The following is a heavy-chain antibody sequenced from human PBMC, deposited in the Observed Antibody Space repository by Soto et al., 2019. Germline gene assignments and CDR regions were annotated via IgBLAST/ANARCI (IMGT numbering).Heavy chain of an antibody. CDR1: GYTFTSYA. CDR3: ARGGLTARRYFDY. D-gene: IGHD6-6*01. CDR2: INAGNGNT. J-gene: IGHJ4*02. V-gene: IGHV1-3*01. Sequence: GASVKVSCKASGYTFTSYAMHWVRQAPGQRLEWMGWINAGNGNTKYSQKFQGRVTITRDTSASTAYMELSSLRSEDTAVYYCARGGLTARRYFDYWGQGTLVTVSS.